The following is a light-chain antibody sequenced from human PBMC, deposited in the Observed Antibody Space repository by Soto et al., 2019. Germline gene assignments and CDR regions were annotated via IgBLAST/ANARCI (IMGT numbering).Light chain of an antibody. CDR1: QSVSGN. CDR2: GAS. CDR3: QQYNNWPPIT. J-gene: IGKJ5*01. V-gene: IGKV3-15*01. Sequence: EIVMTQSPATLSVSPGDRATLSCRASQSVSGNLAWYQQIPGQAPRLLIYGASTRATGIPARFSGSGSGTKFTLTTSSMQYEDFAVYYCQQYNNWPPITFGRGTRLEIK.